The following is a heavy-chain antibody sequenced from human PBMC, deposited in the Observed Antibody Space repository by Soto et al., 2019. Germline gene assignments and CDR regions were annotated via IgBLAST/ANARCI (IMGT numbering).Heavy chain of an antibody. Sequence: QVQLVQSGAEVKKPGSSMKVSCKASGGAFSGYTFNWVRQAPGQGLEWMGRLIPAVGQANNAQKFQGRLTITADESASTVYMDLSSLTSEDTAVYFCAGSAVHTASGMGDGGQGTLVTVSS. J-gene: IGHJ1*01. D-gene: IGHD6-25*01. CDR2: LIPAVGQA. CDR3: AGSAVHTASGMGD. CDR1: GGAFSGYT. V-gene: IGHV1-69*02.